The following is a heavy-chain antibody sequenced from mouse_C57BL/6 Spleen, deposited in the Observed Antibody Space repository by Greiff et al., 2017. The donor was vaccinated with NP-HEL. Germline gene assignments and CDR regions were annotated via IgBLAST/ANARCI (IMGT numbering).Heavy chain of an antibody. J-gene: IGHJ4*01. Sequence: VQLQQPGAELVRPGSSVKLSCKASGYTFTSYWMHWVKQRPIQGLEWIGNIDPSDSDTHYNQQFKDKATLTVDKSSSTAYMQLSSLTSEDSAVYYCARTPDGYGAMDYWGQGTSVTVSS. CDR3: ARTPDGYGAMDY. D-gene: IGHD2-3*01. CDR1: GYTFTSYW. CDR2: IDPSDSDT. V-gene: IGHV1-52*01.